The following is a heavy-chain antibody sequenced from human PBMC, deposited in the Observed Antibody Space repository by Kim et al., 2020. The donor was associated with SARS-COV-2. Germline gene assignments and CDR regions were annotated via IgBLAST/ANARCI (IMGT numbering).Heavy chain of an antibody. Sequence: NYADSVKGHFSISSDNAKNTLYLQMTSLRAEDTAIYYCARPLYDYVWGTYWGQGTLVTVSS. CDR3: ARPLYDYVWGTY. V-gene: IGHV3-74*01. D-gene: IGHD3-16*01. J-gene: IGHJ4*02.